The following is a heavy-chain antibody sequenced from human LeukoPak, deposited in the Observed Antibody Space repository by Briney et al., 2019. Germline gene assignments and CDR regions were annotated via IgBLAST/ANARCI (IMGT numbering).Heavy chain of an antibody. V-gene: IGHV5-51*01. CDR1: GYSFTSYW. CDR2: IYPGDSDT. Sequence: GESLKISCKGSGYSFTSYWIGWVRQMPGKGLEWMGIIYPGDSDTRYSPSFQGQVTISADKSIGTAYLQWSSLKASDTAMYYCARHISHSGSYPDDAFDIWGQGTMVTVSS. J-gene: IGHJ3*02. CDR3: ARHISHSGSYPDDAFDI. D-gene: IGHD1-26*01.